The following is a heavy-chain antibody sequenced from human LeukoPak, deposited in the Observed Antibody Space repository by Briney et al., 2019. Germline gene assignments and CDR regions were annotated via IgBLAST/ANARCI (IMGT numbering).Heavy chain of an antibody. CDR1: GYTFTSYY. D-gene: IGHD2-21*01. CDR3: AREVVVIGASRNYYNGLDV. Sequence: ASVRVSCKASGYTFTSYYYHWVRQAPGQGLEWMGWINPNSGNADYPQRFQGRVTLTRDTSISTVYMEVSSLTSDDSAIYYCAREVVVIGASRNYYNGLDVWGQGTTATVSS. V-gene: IGHV1-2*02. CDR2: INPNSGNA. J-gene: IGHJ6*02.